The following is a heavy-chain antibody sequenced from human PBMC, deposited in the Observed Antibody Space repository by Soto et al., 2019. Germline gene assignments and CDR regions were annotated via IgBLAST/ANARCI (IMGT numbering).Heavy chain of an antibody. J-gene: IGHJ3*02. D-gene: IGHD2-15*01. CDR1: GFTFSSYS. CDR2: ISSSSSYI. CDR3: ARRHRVVAATLDAFDI. Sequence: GGSLRLSCAASGFTFSSYSMNWVRQAPGKGLEWVSSISSSSSYIYYADSVKGRFTISRDNAKNSLYLQMNSLRAEDTAVYYCARRHRVVAATLDAFDIWGQGTMVTVSS. V-gene: IGHV3-21*01.